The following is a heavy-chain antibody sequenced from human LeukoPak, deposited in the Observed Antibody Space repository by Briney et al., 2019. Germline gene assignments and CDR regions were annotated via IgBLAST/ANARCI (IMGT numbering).Heavy chain of an antibody. CDR2: IYTGGSN. J-gene: IGHJ4*02. CDR1: GGSISSYY. V-gene: IGHV4-4*09. CDR3: ARQDSSSDY. Sequence: PSETLSLTCTVSGGSISSYYRSWIRQPPGKGLEWIGYIYTGGSNNYNPSLKSRVTISVDTSKNQFSLKLSSVTAAGTAVYYCARQDSSSDYWGQGTLVTVSS. D-gene: IGHD6-6*01.